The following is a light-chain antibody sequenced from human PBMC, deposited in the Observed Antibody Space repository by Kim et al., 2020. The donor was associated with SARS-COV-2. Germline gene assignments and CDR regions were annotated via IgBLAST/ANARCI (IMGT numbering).Light chain of an antibody. CDR1: SLRSYY. CDR2: GKN. Sequence: LGQTARITCQGDSLRSYYASWYQQKPGQAPVLVIYGKNNRPSGIPDRFSGSSSGNTASLTITGAQAEDEADYYCNSRDSSGNHYVFGTGTKVTVL. V-gene: IGLV3-19*01. CDR3: NSRDSSGNHYV. J-gene: IGLJ1*01.